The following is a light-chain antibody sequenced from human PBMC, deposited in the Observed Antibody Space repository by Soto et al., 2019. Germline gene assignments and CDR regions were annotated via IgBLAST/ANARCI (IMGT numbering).Light chain of an antibody. J-gene: IGLJ1*01. CDR3: SSYTTYTTGTTLV. Sequence: QSALTQPASVSGSPGQSITISCTGNSSDIGGYNFVSWYQQHPGKAPKLMIYDVSNRPSGVSDRFSGSKSGNTASLSISGLQAEDEADYFCSSYTTYTTGTTLVFGTGTKVTVL. V-gene: IGLV2-14*03. CDR1: SSDIGGYNF. CDR2: DVS.